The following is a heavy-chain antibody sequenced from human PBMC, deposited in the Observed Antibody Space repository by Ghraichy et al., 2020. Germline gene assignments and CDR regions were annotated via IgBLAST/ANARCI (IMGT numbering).Heavy chain of an antibody. CDR2: INSGGTNM. CDR3: AREYCRGGSCFFGTGGSHFDY. J-gene: IGHJ4*02. D-gene: IGHD2-15*01. Sequence: GGSLRLSCAASGFTFSRYWMHWVRQAPGEGLVWVSRINSGGTNMINADSVKGRFTISRDNAKNTLYLQMNSLRAEDTAVYYCAREYCRGGSCFFGTGGSHFDYWGQGTLITVSS. V-gene: IGHV3-74*01. CDR1: GFTFSRYW.